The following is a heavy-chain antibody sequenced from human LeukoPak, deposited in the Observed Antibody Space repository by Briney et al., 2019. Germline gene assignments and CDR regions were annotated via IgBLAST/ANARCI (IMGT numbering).Heavy chain of an antibody. Sequence: GGSLRLSCAASGFTFSTYDMQWVRQAPGKGLEWVSGINRSGRTYYTDSVKGRFTISRDNSKNTLYLQMNTLRAEDTAVYYCAKGGYFAFETWGQGTMVAVSS. D-gene: IGHD2-2*03. CDR2: INRSGRT. V-gene: IGHV3-23*01. CDR1: GFTFSTYD. CDR3: AKGGYFAFET. J-gene: IGHJ3*02.